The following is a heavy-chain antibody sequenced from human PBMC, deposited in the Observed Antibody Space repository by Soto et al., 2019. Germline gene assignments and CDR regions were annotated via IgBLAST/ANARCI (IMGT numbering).Heavy chain of an antibody. D-gene: IGHD1-1*01. CDR1: EFTFSIYN. J-gene: IGHJ4*02. Sequence: GGSLRLSCAASEFTFSIYNMNWVRQAPGKGLEWVSYISFSSSTIYYADSVKGRFTISRDNAKNSLYLQMNSLRAEDTAVYYCARGLGKFDYWGQGTLVTVSS. CDR3: ARGLGKFDY. CDR2: ISFSSSTI. V-gene: IGHV3-48*01.